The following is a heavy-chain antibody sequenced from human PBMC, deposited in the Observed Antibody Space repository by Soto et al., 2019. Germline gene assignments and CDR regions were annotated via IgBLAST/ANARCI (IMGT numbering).Heavy chain of an antibody. CDR2: IYYSGST. Sequence: QLQLQESGPGLVKPSEALSLTCSVSGGSISSSSYYWGWIRQPPGKGLEWIGSIYYSGSTYYNPSLISPFTITIDKSKNQFSLKLSSVTAADTAVYYCARLEGLATISYYFDFWGQGTLVTVSS. CDR3: ARLEGLATISYYFDF. D-gene: IGHD3-9*01. V-gene: IGHV4-39*01. J-gene: IGHJ4*02. CDR1: GGSISSSSYY.